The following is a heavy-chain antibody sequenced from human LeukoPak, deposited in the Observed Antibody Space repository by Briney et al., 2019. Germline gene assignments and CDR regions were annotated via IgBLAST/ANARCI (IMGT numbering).Heavy chain of an antibody. CDR1: GFTFSSYA. CDR3: ARAGRIHSGQYQLPPGWFDP. D-gene: IGHD2-2*01. Sequence: GGSLRLSCAASGFTFSSYAMHWVRQAPGKGLEYVSAISSNGGSTYYANSVKGRFTISRDNSKNTLYLQMGSLRAEDMAVYYCARAGRIHSGQYQLPPGWFDPWGQGTLVTVSS. CDR2: ISSNGGST. J-gene: IGHJ5*02. V-gene: IGHV3-64*01.